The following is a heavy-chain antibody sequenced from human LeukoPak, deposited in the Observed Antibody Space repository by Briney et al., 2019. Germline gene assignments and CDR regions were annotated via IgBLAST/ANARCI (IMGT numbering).Heavy chain of an antibody. J-gene: IGHJ5*02. V-gene: IGHV4-4*08. CDR1: GGSISSYY. D-gene: IGHD6-13*01. CDR3: ARDGSSWYGWFDP. CDR2: IYYSGST. Sequence: SETLSLTCTVSGGSISSYYWSWIRQPPGKGLEWIGYIYYSGSTNYNPSLKSRVTISVDTSKNQFSLKLSSVTAADTAVYYCARDGSSWYGWFDPWGQGTLVTVSS.